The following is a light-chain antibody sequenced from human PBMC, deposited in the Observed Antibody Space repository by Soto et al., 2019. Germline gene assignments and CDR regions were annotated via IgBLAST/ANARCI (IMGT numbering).Light chain of an antibody. J-gene: IGLJ3*02. V-gene: IGLV6-57*01. CDR3: QSYDDTNQV. CDR1: SGSIASNY. Sequence: NFMLTQPHSVSESPGKTVIISCTRSSGSIASNYVQWYQQRPGSSPTTVIYEDNQRPSGVPDRFSGSIDSSSNSASLTISGLETEDEADYYCQSYDDTNQVFGGGTQLTV. CDR2: EDN.